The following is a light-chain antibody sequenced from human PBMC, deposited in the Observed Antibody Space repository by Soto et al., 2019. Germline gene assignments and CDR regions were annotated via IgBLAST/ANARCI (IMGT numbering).Light chain of an antibody. CDR3: SAYSSSSTLGV. V-gene: IGLV2-14*01. CDR2: EVT. J-gene: IGLJ3*02. CDR1: RSDIGIFNY. Sequence: QSALTQPASVSGSPGQSITISCSGTRSDIGIFNYVSWYQQHPGKAPKLIIYEVTNRPSGVSGRFSGSKSGNTASLNISGLQADDEADYYCSAYSSSSTLGVFGGGTKVTVL.